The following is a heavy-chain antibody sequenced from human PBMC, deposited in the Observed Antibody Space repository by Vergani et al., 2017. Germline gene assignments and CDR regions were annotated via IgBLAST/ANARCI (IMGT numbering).Heavy chain of an antibody. CDR3: ASGGHGSENGGALQL. CDR2: IYPGDSEV. V-gene: IGHV5-51*01. CDR1: GYIFSNFW. J-gene: IGHJ3*01. D-gene: IGHD3-10*01. Sequence: EKHLVQSGSETKKPGESLKISCHAFGYIFSNFWIGWVRQRPGRGLEWMGIIYPGDSEVKSNPTFRGQVIFSVDTSVNTAYLQWRSLQASDTATYFCASGGHGSENGGALQLWGQGTNITVSS.